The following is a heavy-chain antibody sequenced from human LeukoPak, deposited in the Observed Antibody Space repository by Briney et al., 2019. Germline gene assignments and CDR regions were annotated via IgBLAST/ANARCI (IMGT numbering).Heavy chain of an antibody. J-gene: IGHJ6*02. D-gene: IGHD2-2*01. CDR1: GGPFSGYY. CDR2: INHSGST. CDR3: ARDRARYCSSTSCYVPYGMDV. V-gene: IGHV4-34*01. Sequence: PSETLSLTCAVYGGPFSGYYWSWIRQPPGKGLEWIGEINHSGSTNYNPSLKSRVTISVDTSKNQFSLKLSSVTAADTAVYYCARDRARYCSSTSCYVPYGMDVWGQGTTVTVSS.